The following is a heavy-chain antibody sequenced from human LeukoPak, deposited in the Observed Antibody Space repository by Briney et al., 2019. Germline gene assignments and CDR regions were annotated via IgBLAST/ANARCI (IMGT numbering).Heavy chain of an antibody. J-gene: IGHJ5*02. Sequence: PGGSLRLSCAASGFTFSSYSMNWVRQAPGKGLEWVSSISSSSSYIYYADSVKGRFTISRDNAKNSLYLQMNSLRAEDTAVYYCARSYSSSLAYNWFDTWGQGTLVTVSS. CDR3: ARSYSSSLAYNWFDT. CDR2: ISSSSSYI. CDR1: GFTFSSYS. V-gene: IGHV3-21*01. D-gene: IGHD6-13*01.